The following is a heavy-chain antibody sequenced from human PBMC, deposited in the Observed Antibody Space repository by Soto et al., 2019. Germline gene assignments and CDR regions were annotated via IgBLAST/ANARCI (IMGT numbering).Heavy chain of an antibody. D-gene: IGHD3-16*01. Sequence: ASVKVSCKASGGTFSSYAISWVRQAPGQGLEWMGGIIPNYGTANYAQKFQGRVTMTADTSTSTAYMELRSLRSDDTAVHYCARDSDYVWGQKGYFDYWGQGTLVTVSS. CDR1: GGTFSSYA. CDR2: IIPNYGTA. J-gene: IGHJ4*02. V-gene: IGHV1-69*06. CDR3: ARDSDYVWGQKGYFDY.